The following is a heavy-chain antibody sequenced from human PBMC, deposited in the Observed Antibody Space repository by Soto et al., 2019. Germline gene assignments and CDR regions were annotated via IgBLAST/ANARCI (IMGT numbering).Heavy chain of an antibody. V-gene: IGHV4-34*01. D-gene: IGHD2-15*01. Sequence: QVQLQQWGAGLLKPSETLSLTCAVYGGSFSGYYWSWIRQPPGKGLEWIGEINHSGSTNYNPSLTSRVTISVDPSKNQFSLKLSSVTAADTAVYYCARGRLGYCSGGSCPGYFQHWGQGTLVTVSS. CDR1: GGSFSGYY. J-gene: IGHJ1*01. CDR2: INHSGST. CDR3: ARGRLGYCSGGSCPGYFQH.